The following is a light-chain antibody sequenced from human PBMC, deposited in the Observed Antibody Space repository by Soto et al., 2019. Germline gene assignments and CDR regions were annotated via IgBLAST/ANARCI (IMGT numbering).Light chain of an antibody. Sequence: DVVMTQSPLSLSVTLGQPASISCRSSHSLVYSDGNTYLHWIHQRPGQSPRRLIYKVSNRDSGVPDRFSGSGSGTDFTLKISRVEAEDVGVYYCIQGTHFFTFGPGTKVEI. CDR3: IQGTHFFT. CDR2: KVS. J-gene: IGKJ3*01. CDR1: HSLVYSDGNTY. V-gene: IGKV2-30*01.